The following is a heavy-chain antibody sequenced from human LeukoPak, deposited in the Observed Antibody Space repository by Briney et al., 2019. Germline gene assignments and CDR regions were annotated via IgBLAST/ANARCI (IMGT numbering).Heavy chain of an antibody. Sequence: GGSPRLSCAASGFTFSSFWMSWVRQAPGKGLEWVANIKQDGSEKYYVGSVKGRFTISRDNAKNSLYLQMSSLRAEDTAVYYCARDVEYSSSESEFDYWGQGTLVTVSS. V-gene: IGHV3-7*01. D-gene: IGHD6-6*01. CDR1: GFTFSSFW. CDR2: IKQDGSEK. CDR3: ARDVEYSSSESEFDY. J-gene: IGHJ4*02.